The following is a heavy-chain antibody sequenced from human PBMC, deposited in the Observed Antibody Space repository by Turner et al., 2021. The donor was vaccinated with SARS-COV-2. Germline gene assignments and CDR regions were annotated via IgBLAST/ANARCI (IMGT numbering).Heavy chain of an antibody. D-gene: IGHD6-19*01. J-gene: IGHJ4*02. CDR1: GYTCTSYG. Sequence: QVQLVQSGAEVKKPGASVKVTCKASGYTCTSYGISWVRQAPGQGIEWMGWISAYNGNTNYAQTLQGRVTMTRDTSKSTGYMELRSLRSDDTAVYYCARDRLEAGTDYFDYWGQGTLVTVSS. CDR3: ARDRLEAGTDYFDY. V-gene: IGHV1-18*01. CDR2: ISAYNGNT.